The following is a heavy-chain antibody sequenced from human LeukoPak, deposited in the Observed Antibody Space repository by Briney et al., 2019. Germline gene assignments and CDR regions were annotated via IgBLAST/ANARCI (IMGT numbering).Heavy chain of an antibody. CDR1: GYSISSGYY. J-gene: IGHJ3*02. D-gene: IGHD3-22*01. V-gene: IGHV4-38-2*02. Sequence: PSETPSLTCAVSGYSISSGYYWGWIRQPPGKGLEWIGSIYHSGSTYYNPSLKSRVTISVDTSKNQFSLKLSSVTAADTAVYYCARDPDYYDSSGYYQGAFDIWGQGTMVTVSS. CDR3: ARDPDYYDSSGYYQGAFDI. CDR2: IYHSGST.